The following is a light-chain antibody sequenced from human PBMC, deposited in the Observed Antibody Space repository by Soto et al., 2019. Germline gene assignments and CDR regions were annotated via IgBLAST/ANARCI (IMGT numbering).Light chain of an antibody. V-gene: IGLV2-14*01. CDR3: VSYTTSGADV. CDR1: SSDVGNYIF. Sequence: QSALTQPASASGSPGQSITISCTGTSSDVGNYIFISWYRQHPGKAPILMINDINKRPAGVYNRFSGSKSGNTASLTIAGLQAEDEADYYCVSYTTSGADVFGTGTKLTVL. J-gene: IGLJ1*01. CDR2: DIN.